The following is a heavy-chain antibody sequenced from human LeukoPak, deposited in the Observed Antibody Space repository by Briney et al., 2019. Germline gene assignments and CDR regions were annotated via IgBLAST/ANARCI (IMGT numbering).Heavy chain of an antibody. CDR2: IKQDGNEK. CDR1: GFTFSSYW. J-gene: IGHJ4*02. CDR3: AKLAKYFYGSETYFFFEH. Sequence: GGSLRLSCAASGFTFSSYWMGWVRQAPGKGLEWVANIKQDGNEKYYVDSVKGRFTISRDNAKNSLFLQMNSLRVEDTAVYYCAKLAKYFYGSETYFFFEHWGQGTPVTASS. V-gene: IGHV3-7*01. D-gene: IGHD3-10*01.